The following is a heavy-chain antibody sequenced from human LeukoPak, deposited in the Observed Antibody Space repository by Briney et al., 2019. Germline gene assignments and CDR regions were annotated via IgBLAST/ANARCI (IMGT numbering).Heavy chain of an antibody. J-gene: IGHJ4*02. Sequence: GGSLRLSCAASGFTFSSYAMSWVRQAPGKGLEWVSAISGSGGNAYYADSVKGRFTISRDNSKNTLYLQMNSLRAEDPAVYYCATSRDIYDSSALSEFDYWGQGTLVTVSS. CDR2: ISGSGGNA. CDR3: ATSRDIYDSSALSEFDY. CDR1: GFTFSSYA. D-gene: IGHD3-22*01. V-gene: IGHV3-23*01.